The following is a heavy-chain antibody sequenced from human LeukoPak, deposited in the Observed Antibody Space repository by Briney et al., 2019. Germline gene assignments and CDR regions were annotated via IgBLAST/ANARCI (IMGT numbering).Heavy chain of an antibody. CDR1: DEVITSNNW. J-gene: IGHJ4*02. Sequence: SETLSLTCTVSDEVITSNNWWSWIRQPPGKGLEWIGSIYYSGSTYYNPSLKSRVTISVDTSKNQFSLKLSSVTAADTAVYYCAREGGFGVVTHFDYWGQGTLVTVSS. CDR2: IYYSGST. V-gene: IGHV4-39*07. CDR3: AREGGFGVVTHFDY. D-gene: IGHD3-3*01.